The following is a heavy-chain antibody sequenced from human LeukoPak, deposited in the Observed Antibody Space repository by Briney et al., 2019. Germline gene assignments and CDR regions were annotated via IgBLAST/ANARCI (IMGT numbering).Heavy chain of an antibody. CDR2: ISSSSDTK. V-gene: IGHV3-48*04. CDR1: GFTFSSYS. Sequence: GRSLRLSCAASGFTFSSYSMNWVRQAPGKGLEWVSYISSSSDTKYYADSVKGRFTISRDNSKNSLYLQMNSLRAEDTAVYYCARDQGPGVLMVYATSDAFDIWGQGTMVTVSS. CDR3: ARDQGPGVLMVYATSDAFDI. D-gene: IGHD2-8*01. J-gene: IGHJ3*02.